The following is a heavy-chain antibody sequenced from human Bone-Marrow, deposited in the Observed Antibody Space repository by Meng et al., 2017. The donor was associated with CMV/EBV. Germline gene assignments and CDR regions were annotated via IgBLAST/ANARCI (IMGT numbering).Heavy chain of an antibody. D-gene: IGHD2-15*01. V-gene: IGHV3-7*01. Sequence: GESLKISCTASGITFSSSWMSWVRQAPGKGLEWVAKIKGDGSEKYYLDSVKGRFTISRDNAKNSVYLQMNSLRAEDTAVYYCARVQLTSDEFYIGAFGLDVCGQGTTVTVSS. CDR3: ARVQLTSDEFYIGAFGLDV. J-gene: IGHJ6*02. CDR1: GITFSSSW. CDR2: IKGDGSEK.